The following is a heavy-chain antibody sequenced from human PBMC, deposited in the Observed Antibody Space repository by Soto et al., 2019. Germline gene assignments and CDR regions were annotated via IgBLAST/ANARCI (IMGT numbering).Heavy chain of an antibody. CDR3: ARPGRWLQSHVDY. D-gene: IGHD1-26*01. CDR1: GFTFSSYA. J-gene: IGHJ4*02. V-gene: IGHV3-30*09. Sequence: GGSLRLSCAASGFTFSSYAMHWVRQAPGKGLEWVAVTSYDGSSRYYADSVKGRFAISRDNSKNTLYLQMNSLRPEDTAVYYCARPGRWLQSHVDYWGPGTLVTVSS. CDR2: TSYDGSSR.